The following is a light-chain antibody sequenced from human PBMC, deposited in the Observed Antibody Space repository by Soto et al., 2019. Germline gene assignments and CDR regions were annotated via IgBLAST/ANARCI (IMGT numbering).Light chain of an antibody. J-gene: IGKJ5*01. CDR2: WAA. V-gene: IGKV4-1*01. CDR3: QQRSNWPPIT. Sequence: DIFLTPSPDSLAVSLGERATINCKSTHIVLYISNNKNYLNWYQQKPGQPPKLLIYWAATRESGVPDRFSGSGSGTDFTLTISSLEPEDFAVYYCQQRSNWPPITFGQGTRLEIK. CDR1: HIVLYISNNKNY.